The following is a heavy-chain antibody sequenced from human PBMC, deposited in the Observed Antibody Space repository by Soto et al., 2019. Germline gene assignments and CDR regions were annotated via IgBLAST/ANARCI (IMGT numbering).Heavy chain of an antibody. CDR2: MDQGGSEE. D-gene: IGHD2-2*01. CDR1: GISFRNSW. J-gene: IGHJ5*02. CDR3: AGAEYQLPLS. V-gene: IGHV3-7*04. Sequence: PGGSLRLSCVVSGISFRNSWMTWLRQAPGKGLEWVASMDQGGSEEYYLDSVKGRFTISRDNANNSLYLQMDSLRGEDTAVYYCAGAEYQLPLSWGQGTLVTVSS.